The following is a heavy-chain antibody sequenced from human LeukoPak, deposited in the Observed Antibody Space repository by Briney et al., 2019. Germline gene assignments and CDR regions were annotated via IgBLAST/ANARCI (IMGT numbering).Heavy chain of an antibody. CDR2: ISSDGSTT. V-gene: IGHV3-74*01. CDR3: TTGGRSRADS. D-gene: IGHD6-13*01. CDR1: GFTFSTYW. Sequence: PAGSLRLSCAASGFTFSTYWMHWARQAPGKGLVWVSRISSDGSTTSYADSVKGRFTISRDNAKNTLYLQMNSLRAEDTAIYYCTTGGRSRADSWGQGTLVTVSS. J-gene: IGHJ4*02.